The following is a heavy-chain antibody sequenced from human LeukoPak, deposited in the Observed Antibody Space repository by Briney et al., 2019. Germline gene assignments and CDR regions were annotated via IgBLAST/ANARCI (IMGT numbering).Heavy chain of an antibody. V-gene: IGHV3-23*01. CDR2: ISDDGYST. D-gene: IGHD3-16*01. CDR1: RFIFDNYG. Sequence: GGSLRLSCAASRFIFDNYGMTWVRQAPGKGLEWVSGISDDGYSTYYADSVKGRFAISSDNSKNTLYLHMSSLRVEDTAVYCARVAPPLDDYIRGSFPYYFDYWGQGTPVTVSS. J-gene: IGHJ4*02. CDR3: ARVAPPLDDYIRGSFPYYFDY.